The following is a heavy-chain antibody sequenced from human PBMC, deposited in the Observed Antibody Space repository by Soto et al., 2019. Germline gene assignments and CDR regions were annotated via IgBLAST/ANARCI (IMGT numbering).Heavy chain of an antibody. D-gene: IGHD6-19*01. J-gene: IGHJ4*02. Sequence: PGGSLRLSCAASGFTFTSYAMQWVRQAPGKGLEWVTAISYDASKKYYADSVKGRFTISRDNSKRTLYLQMDSLRAEDTAVYYCAKVEIAVSGAGVDYWGQGTLVTVS. CDR1: GFTFTSYA. CDR3: AKVEIAVSGAGVDY. CDR2: ISYDASKK. V-gene: IGHV3-30*18.